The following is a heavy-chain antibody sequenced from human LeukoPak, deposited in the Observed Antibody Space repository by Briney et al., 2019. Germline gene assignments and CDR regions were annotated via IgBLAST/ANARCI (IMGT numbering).Heavy chain of an antibody. Sequence: ASVKVSCKASGYTFTGYYMHWVRQVPGQGLEWMGWINPNSGGTNYAQKFQGRVTMTRDTSISTAYMELSRLRSDDTAVYYCARGGARYCSSTSCYGPITDYWGQGTLVTVSS. V-gene: IGHV1-2*02. CDR2: INPNSGGT. D-gene: IGHD2-2*01. CDR1: GYTFTGYY. J-gene: IGHJ4*02. CDR3: ARGGARYCSSTSCYGPITDY.